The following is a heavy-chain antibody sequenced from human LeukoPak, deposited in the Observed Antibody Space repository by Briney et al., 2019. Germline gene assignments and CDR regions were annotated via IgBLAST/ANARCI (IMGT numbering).Heavy chain of an antibody. CDR3: AKRTSTWFDP. CDR1: EFTFSSYG. J-gene: IGHJ5*02. V-gene: IGHV3-30*18. CDR2: ISYDGSNK. Sequence: PGRSLRLSCAASEFTFSSYGMHWVRQAPGKGLEWVAVISYDGSNKYYADSVKGRFTISRDNSKNTLYLQMNGLRAEDTAVYYCAKRTSTWFDPWGQGTLVTVSS.